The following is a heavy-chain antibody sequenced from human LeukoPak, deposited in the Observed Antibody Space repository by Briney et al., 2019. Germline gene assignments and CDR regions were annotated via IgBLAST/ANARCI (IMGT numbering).Heavy chain of an antibody. CDR2: INHSGST. V-gene: IGHV4-34*01. D-gene: IGHD2-2*01. Sequence: SETLSLTCAVYGGSFSGYYWSWIRQPPGKGLEWIGEINHSGSTNYNPSLKSRVTISVDTSKNQFSLKLSSVTAADTAVYYCARHGQNYASSFDCWGQGTLVTVSS. CDR3: ARHGQNYASSFDC. CDR1: GGSFSGYY. J-gene: IGHJ4*02.